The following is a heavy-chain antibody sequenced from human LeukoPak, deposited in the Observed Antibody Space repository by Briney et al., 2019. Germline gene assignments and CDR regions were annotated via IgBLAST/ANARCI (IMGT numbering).Heavy chain of an antibody. CDR2: INACNGNT. CDR1: GYTFTSYA. J-gene: IGHJ6*02. Sequence: ASVKVSCKASGYTFTSYAMHWVRQAPGQRLEWMGWINACNGNTKYSQKFQGRVTITRDTSASTAYMELSSLRSEDTAVYYCARDELEWLLDRYYYYGMDVWGQGTTVTVSS. V-gene: IGHV1-3*01. CDR3: ARDELEWLLDRYYYYGMDV. D-gene: IGHD3-3*01.